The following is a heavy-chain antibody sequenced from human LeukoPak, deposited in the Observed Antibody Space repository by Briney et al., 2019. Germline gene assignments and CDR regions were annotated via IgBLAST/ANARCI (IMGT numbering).Heavy chain of an antibody. CDR3: ARAPMYYYDSSGYSDY. CDR1: GYTFTSYG. D-gene: IGHD3-22*01. Sequence: ASVKVSCKASGYTFTSYGISWVRQAPGQGLEWMGWISAYNGNTNYAQKLQGRVTMTTDTYTSTAYMELRSLRSDDTAVYYCARAPMYYYDSSGYSDYWGQGTLVTVSS. V-gene: IGHV1-18*01. CDR2: ISAYNGNT. J-gene: IGHJ4*02.